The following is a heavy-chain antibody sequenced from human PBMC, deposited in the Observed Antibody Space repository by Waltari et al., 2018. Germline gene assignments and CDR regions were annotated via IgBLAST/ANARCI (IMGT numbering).Heavy chain of an antibody. J-gene: IGHJ4*02. V-gene: IGHV3-23*01. CDR1: GFTFSSYA. D-gene: IGHD3-22*01. CDR3: AKVGYDSSGADLIDY. CDR2: ISGSGGST. Sequence: EVQLLESGGGLVQPGGSLRLSCAASGFTFSSYAMSWVRQAPGKGLEWVSAISGSGGSTYYADSGKGRFTISRDNSKNTLYLQMNSLRAEDTAVYYCAKVGYDSSGADLIDYWGQGTLVTVSS.